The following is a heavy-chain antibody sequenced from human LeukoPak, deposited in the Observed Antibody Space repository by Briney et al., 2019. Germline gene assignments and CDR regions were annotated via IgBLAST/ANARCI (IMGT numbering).Heavy chain of an antibody. CDR3: ARGIVGASPVFDY. CDR2: IYYSGST. D-gene: IGHD1-26*01. V-gene: IGHV4-39*07. J-gene: IGHJ4*02. CDR1: GGSISSSYYY. Sequence: SETLSLTCTVSGGSISSSYYYWGWIRQPPGKGLEWIGSIYYSGSTYYNPSLKSRVTISVDTSKNQFSLKLSSVTAADTAVYYCARGIVGASPVFDYWGQGTLVTVSS.